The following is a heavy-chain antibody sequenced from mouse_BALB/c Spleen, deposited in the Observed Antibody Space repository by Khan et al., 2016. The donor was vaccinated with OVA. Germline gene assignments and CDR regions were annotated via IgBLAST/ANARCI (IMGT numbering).Heavy chain of an antibody. CDR3: ARLAYYYNSEGFAY. V-gene: IGHV5-6*01. CDR2: INSGGHYT. D-gene: IGHD1-1*02. Sequence: EVKLVESGGDLVKTGGSLKLSCAASGFTFSTYGMSWVRQTPDKRLEWVATINSGGHYTYYIDSVKGRFTISRDNAKNILYLQMTSLRSEDTAMYYCARLAYYYNSEGFAYWGQGTLVTVSA. J-gene: IGHJ3*01. CDR1: GFTFSTYG.